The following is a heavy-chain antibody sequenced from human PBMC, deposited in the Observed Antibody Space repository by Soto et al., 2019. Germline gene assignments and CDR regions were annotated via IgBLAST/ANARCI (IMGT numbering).Heavy chain of an antibody. V-gene: IGHV4-30-4*01. CDR2: IYYSGGT. CDR3: ARTLYSDRSGTDF. J-gene: IGHJ4*02. Sequence: QVQLQESGPGLVKPSQTLSLTCTVSGGSIRSGDSYWSWIRQPPGKGLEWIGYIYYSGGTYYNPSLKSRVTISLDTSKNQFSLNLSSVTAADTAVYYCARTLYSDRSGTDFWGQGTLVTVSS. D-gene: IGHD3-22*01. CDR1: GGSIRSGDSY.